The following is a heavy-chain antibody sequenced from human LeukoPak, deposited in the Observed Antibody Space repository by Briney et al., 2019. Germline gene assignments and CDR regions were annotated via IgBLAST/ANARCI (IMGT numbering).Heavy chain of an antibody. CDR1: GFTFSSYS. CDR2: ISGSNSYI. V-gene: IGHV3-21*04. Sequence: GGSLRLSCAASGFTFSSYSMNWVRQAPGKGLEWVSSISGSNSYIYYADSMKGRFSISRDNSKNTLYLQMDSLRVEDTAVYYCAKAGLVRGGALDSWGQGTLVTVSS. J-gene: IGHJ4*02. CDR3: AKAGLVRGGALDS. D-gene: IGHD4/OR15-4a*01.